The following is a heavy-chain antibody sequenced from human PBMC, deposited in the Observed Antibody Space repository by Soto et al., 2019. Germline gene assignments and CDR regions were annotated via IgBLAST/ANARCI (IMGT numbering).Heavy chain of an antibody. CDR3: AKITVRQWLLSRYFDY. D-gene: IGHD3-3*01. J-gene: IGHJ4*02. Sequence: GGSLRLSCAASGFTVSSNYMSWVRQAPGKGLQWVSGISSNGVSTYYADSVKGRFTISRDNSKNTLFLQMNSLRAEDTAVYYCAKITVRQWLLSRYFDYWGQGSPVTVSS. V-gene: IGHV3-23*01. CDR1: GFTVSSNY. CDR2: ISSNGVST.